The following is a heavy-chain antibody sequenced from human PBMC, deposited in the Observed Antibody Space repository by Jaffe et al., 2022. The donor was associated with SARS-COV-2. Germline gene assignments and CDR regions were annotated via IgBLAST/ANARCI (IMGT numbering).Heavy chain of an antibody. V-gene: IGHV4-59*01. Sequence: QVQLQESGPGLVKPSETLSLTCSVSGGAINSYYWSWIRQPPGEGLEWIGYIYYFGSTSYNPSLKSRVTISVDTSKNQFSLKLSSVTAADTAVYYCARDAPGAYYDMYYYMDVWGEGTTVTVSS. CDR2: IYYFGST. CDR1: GGAINSYY. J-gene: IGHJ6*03. D-gene: IGHD3-22*01. CDR3: ARDAPGAYYDMYYYMDV.